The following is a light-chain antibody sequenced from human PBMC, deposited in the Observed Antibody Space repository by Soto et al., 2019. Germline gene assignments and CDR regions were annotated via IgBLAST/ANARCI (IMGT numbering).Light chain of an antibody. CDR2: DAA. V-gene: IGKV3-11*01. Sequence: EIVLTQSPATLSLSPGDRATLSCRASQSVTYNLAWYQQKPGQAPRLLIYDAANRATGIPARFSGSGSGTDFTLTIISLEPEDSAVYYCQQYGSSGTFGQGTKVEIK. CDR3: QQYGSSGT. CDR1: QSVTYN. J-gene: IGKJ1*01.